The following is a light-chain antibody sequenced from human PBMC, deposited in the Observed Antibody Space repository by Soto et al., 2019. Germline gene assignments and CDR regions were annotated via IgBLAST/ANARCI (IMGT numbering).Light chain of an antibody. CDR3: QQYGSSPPYT. V-gene: IGKV3-20*01. J-gene: IGKJ2*01. CDR2: GAS. CDR1: QSVSSSY. Sequence: EIVLTQSPGTLSLSPGERATLSRRASQSVSSSYLAWYQQKPGQAPRLLIYGASSRATGIPDRCSGSGSGTDFTLTISRLESEDFAVYYCQQYGSSPPYTFGQGTKLEIK.